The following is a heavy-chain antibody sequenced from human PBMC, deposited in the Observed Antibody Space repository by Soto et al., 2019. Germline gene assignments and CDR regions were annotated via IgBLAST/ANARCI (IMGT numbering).Heavy chain of an antibody. CDR1: GFTFSSYG. D-gene: IGHD3-10*01. CDR3: AKDRGGRYYYYYGMDV. Sequence: QVQLVESGGGVVQPGRSLRLSCAASGFTFSSYGMHWVRQAPGKGLEWVAVISYDGSNKYYADSVKGRFTISRDNSKNTLYLQMNSLRAEDTAVYYCAKDRGGRYYYYYGMDVWGQGTTVTVSS. V-gene: IGHV3-30*18. CDR2: ISYDGSNK. J-gene: IGHJ6*02.